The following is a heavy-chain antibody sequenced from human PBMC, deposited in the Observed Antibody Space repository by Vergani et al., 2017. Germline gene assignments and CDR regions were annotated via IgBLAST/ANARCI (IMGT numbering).Heavy chain of an antibody. CDR2: IRSNESRR. Sequence: QVQLVESGGGVVQPGGSLRLSCAASVFTFNSYGMQWVRQAPGKGLEGVASIRSNESRRYYGDSMEGPFTISRDNSKNTLYLQMKSLRPEDAAVYYCAKEGVGYCSGGTCYPDYWGRGTLVIVSS. CDR3: AKEGVGYCSGGTCYPDY. J-gene: IGHJ4*02. D-gene: IGHD2-15*01. CDR1: VFTFNSYG. V-gene: IGHV3-30*02.